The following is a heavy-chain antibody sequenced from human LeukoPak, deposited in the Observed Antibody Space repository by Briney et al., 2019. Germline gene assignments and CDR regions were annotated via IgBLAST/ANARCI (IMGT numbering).Heavy chain of an antibody. Sequence: GGSLRLSCAASGFTFTDAWMAWVRQAPGKGLEWVGHIKSGSAGGTTDYAAPVKGRFTISRDDSRDTLSLQMNSLQTEDTAVYYCTTEFWGSYNNWGQGTLVTVSS. D-gene: IGHD1-14*01. V-gene: IGHV3-15*01. J-gene: IGHJ4*02. CDR3: TTEFWGSYNN. CDR1: GFTFTDAW. CDR2: IKSGSAGGTT.